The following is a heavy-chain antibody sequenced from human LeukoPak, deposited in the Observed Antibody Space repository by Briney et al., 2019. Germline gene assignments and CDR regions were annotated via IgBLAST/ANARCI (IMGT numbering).Heavy chain of an antibody. D-gene: IGHD3-16*01. Sequence: SETLSLTCAVYGGSFSGYYWSWIRQPPGKGLEWIGEINHSGSINYNPSLKSRVTISVDTSKNQFSLKLSSVTAADTAVYYCASAARFGASGFDYWGQGTLVTVSS. CDR1: GGSFSGYY. CDR3: ASAARFGASGFDY. CDR2: INHSGSI. J-gene: IGHJ4*02. V-gene: IGHV4-34*01.